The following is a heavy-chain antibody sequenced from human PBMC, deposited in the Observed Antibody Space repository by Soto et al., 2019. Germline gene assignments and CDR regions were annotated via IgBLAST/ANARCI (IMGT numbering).Heavy chain of an antibody. CDR2: ISAYNGNT. D-gene: IGHD3-10*01. CDR3: ARDPGLFGAPPDYYYGMDV. CDR1: GYTFTSYG. Sequence: QVQLVQSGAEVKKPGASVKVSCKASGYTFTSYGISWVRQAPGQGLEWMGWISAYNGNTNYAQKLQGRVTMTTDPTTSTAYMELRSLRSDDTAVYYCARDPGLFGAPPDYYYGMDVWGQGTTVTVSS. V-gene: IGHV1-18*01. J-gene: IGHJ6*02.